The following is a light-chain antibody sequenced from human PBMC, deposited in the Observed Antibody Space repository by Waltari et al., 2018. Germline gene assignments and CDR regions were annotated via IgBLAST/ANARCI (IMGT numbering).Light chain of an antibody. CDR3: QHYNTYPVT. J-gene: IGKJ2*01. CDR1: QSISTW. V-gene: IGKV1-5*03. Sequence: IQMTQSPFTVSASVGDRVTITCRASQSISTWLAWYQQKPGKAPKLLIYKASDLESGVPSRFSGSGSGTEFTLTISSLQPDDFATYYCQHYNTYPVTFGQGTKLDI. CDR2: KAS.